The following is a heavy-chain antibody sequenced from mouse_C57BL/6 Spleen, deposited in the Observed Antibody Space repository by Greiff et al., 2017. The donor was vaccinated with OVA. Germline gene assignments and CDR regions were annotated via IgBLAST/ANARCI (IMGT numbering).Heavy chain of an antibody. CDR2: ISSGGSYT. J-gene: IGHJ3*01. D-gene: IGHD2-3*01. CDR1: GFTFSSYG. CDR3: ARHDGYSWFAY. Sequence: DVMLVESGGDLVKPGGSLKLSCAASGFTFSSYGMSWVRQTPDKRLEWVAIISSGGSYTYYPDSVKGRFTITRDNAKNTLYLQMSSLKSEDTAMYYCARHDGYSWFAYWGQGTLVTVSA. V-gene: IGHV5-6*02.